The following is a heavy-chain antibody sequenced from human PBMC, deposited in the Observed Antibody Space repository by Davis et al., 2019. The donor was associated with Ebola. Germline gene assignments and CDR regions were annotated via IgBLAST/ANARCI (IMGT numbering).Heavy chain of an antibody. J-gene: IGHJ5*02. CDR1: GFTFSSYG. V-gene: IGHV3-30*18. CDR3: AKMGRCSGGSCYAWYNWFDP. D-gene: IGHD2-15*01. Sequence: LKISCAASGFTFSSYGMHWVRQPPRKGLEWVAVISYDGSTNYYADSVKGRFTISRDNSKNTLYLQMNSLRAENTAVYYCAKMGRCSGGSCYAWYNWFDPWGQGTLVTVSS. CDR2: ISYDGSTN.